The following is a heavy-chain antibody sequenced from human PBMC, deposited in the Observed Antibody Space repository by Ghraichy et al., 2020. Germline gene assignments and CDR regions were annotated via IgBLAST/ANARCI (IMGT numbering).Heavy chain of an antibody. Sequence: SQTLSLTCVISGDSVSSNSATWNWIRQSPSRGLEWLGRTYYRSKWYSDYEVSVAGRMTIKSDTSKNQFSLHLNSVTPDDTAVYYCSRWFSVGSTGYFDPWGQGTPVTVSS. CDR1: GDSVSSNSAT. CDR3: SRWFSVGSTGYFDP. J-gene: IGHJ4*02. CDR2: TYYRSKWYS. D-gene: IGHD2-15*01. V-gene: IGHV6-1*01.